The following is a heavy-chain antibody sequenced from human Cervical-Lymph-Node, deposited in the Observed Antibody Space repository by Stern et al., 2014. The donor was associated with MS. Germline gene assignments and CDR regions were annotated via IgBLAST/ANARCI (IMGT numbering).Heavy chain of an antibody. CDR1: GGSISGYD. D-gene: IGHD5-24*01. CDR3: ARSRDAYSPLAY. Sequence: QVQLQESGPGLVKPSETLSLTCTVSGGSISGYDCSWIRQPPGKGLEWIGHIYYSGSTNYIPSLKRRVSISIDTPKNQFSLKLSSVTAADTSVYYCARSRDAYSPLAYWGQGALVTVSS. V-gene: IGHV4-59*01. J-gene: IGHJ4*02. CDR2: IYYSGST.